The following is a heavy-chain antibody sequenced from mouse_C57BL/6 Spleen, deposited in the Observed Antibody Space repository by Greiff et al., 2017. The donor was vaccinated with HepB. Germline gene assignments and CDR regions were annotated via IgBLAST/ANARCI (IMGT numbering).Heavy chain of an antibody. J-gene: IGHJ3*01. V-gene: IGHV5-17*01. CDR2: ISSGSSTI. CDR1: GFTFSDYG. Sequence: EVKVVESGGGLVKPGGSLKLSCAASGFTFSDYGMHWVRQAPEKGLEWVAYISSGSSTIYYADTVKGRFTISRDNAKNTLFLQMTSLRSEDTAMYYCANYDWFAYWGQGTLVTVSA. CDR3: ANYDWFAY. D-gene: IGHD2-4*01.